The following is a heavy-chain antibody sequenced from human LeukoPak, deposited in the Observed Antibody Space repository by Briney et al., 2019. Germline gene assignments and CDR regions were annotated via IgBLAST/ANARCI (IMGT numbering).Heavy chain of an antibody. Sequence: SQTLSLTCTVSGGSISSGSYYWSWIRQPAGKGLEWIGRIYTSGSTNYNPSLKSRVTISVDTSKNQFSLKLSSVTAADTAVYYCARDSVDNCSGGSCYSGGIDPWGQGTLATVSS. CDR1: GGSISSGSYY. J-gene: IGHJ5*02. V-gene: IGHV4-61*02. CDR3: ARDSVDNCSGGSCYSGGIDP. D-gene: IGHD2-15*01. CDR2: IYTSGST.